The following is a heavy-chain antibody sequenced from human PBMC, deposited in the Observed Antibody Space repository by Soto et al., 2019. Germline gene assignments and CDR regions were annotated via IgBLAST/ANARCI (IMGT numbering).Heavy chain of an antibody. Sequence: QVQLVQSGGGVVQPGRSLRLSCAASGFDFNTYGLHWVRQAPGKGLEWVAGISFDGGNQYYAESVKGRFTISRDKSNNTLFLQMNSLVAEDTATYYCAKDSSITAAGSGGWFDPWGQGTLVIVSS. CDR3: AKDSSITAAGSGGWFDP. CDR2: ISFDGGNQ. V-gene: IGHV3-30*18. CDR1: GFDFNTYG. D-gene: IGHD6-13*01. J-gene: IGHJ5*02.